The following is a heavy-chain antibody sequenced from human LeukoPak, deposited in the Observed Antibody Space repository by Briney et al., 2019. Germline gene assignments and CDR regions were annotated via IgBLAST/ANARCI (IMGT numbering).Heavy chain of an antibody. J-gene: IGHJ4*02. CDR1: GFTFSSYG. CDR2: IWYDGSNK. D-gene: IGHD3-22*01. V-gene: IGHV3-33*01. Sequence: GRSLRLSCAASGFTFSSYGMHWVRQAPGKGLEWVAVIWYDGSNKYYADSVKGRFTISRDNSKNTLYLQMNSLRAEDTAVYYCARDGIAYYYDSSGLDYWGQGTLVTVSS. CDR3: ARDGIAYYYDSSGLDY.